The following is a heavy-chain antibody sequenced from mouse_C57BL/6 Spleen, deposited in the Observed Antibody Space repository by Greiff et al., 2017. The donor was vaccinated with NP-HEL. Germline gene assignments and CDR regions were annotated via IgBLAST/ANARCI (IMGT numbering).Heavy chain of an antibody. CDR2: INPSSGYT. V-gene: IGHV1S26*01. Sequence: VQLQQPGTELVKPGASVKLSCKASGYTFTSYTMHWVKQRPGQGLEWIGYINPSSGYTKYNQKFKDKATLTADKSSSTAYMQLSSLTSEDSAVYYCARGSSYEYAMDYWGQGTSVTVSS. CDR1: GYTFTSYT. CDR3: ARGSSYEYAMDY. J-gene: IGHJ4*01. D-gene: IGHD1-1*01.